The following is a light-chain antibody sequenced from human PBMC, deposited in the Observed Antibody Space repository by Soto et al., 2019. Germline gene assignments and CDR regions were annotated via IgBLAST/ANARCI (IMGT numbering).Light chain of an antibody. CDR1: NDDIGGYNY. CDR3: SSYRSGATPYVI. CDR2: DVT. J-gene: IGLJ2*01. Sequence: QSALTQPASVSGSPGQSITISCTGSNDDIGGYNYVSWYQQHPGKAPKLMMYDVTNRPSGVSDRFSGAKSGNTASLTISGLQAEDESDYYCSSYRSGATPYVIFGGGTKRTVL. V-gene: IGLV2-14*03.